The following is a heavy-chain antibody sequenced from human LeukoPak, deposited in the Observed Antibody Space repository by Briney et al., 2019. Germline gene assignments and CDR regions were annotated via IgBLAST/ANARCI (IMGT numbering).Heavy chain of an antibody. Sequence: PGGSLRLSCAASGFTFSGYAMSWVRQAPGKGLEWVSAISGSGGSTYYADSVKGRFTISRDNSKNTLYLQMNSLRAEDTAVYYCAKGTYCSGGSCGLVDYWGQGTLVTVSS. CDR2: ISGSGGST. CDR3: AKGTYCSGGSCGLVDY. V-gene: IGHV3-23*01. D-gene: IGHD2-15*01. CDR1: GFTFSGYA. J-gene: IGHJ4*02.